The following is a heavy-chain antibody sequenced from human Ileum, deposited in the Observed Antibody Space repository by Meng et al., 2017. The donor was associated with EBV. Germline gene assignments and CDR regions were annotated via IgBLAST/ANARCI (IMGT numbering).Heavy chain of an antibody. CDR3: ARTGCSSSSCYDY. CDR2: INAGNGNT. V-gene: IGHV1-3*01. J-gene: IGHJ4*02. CDR1: GYSFTTYA. Sequence: QGQLVQAGAEVKKQGASVKVSCKASGYSFTTYAMHWVRQAPGQRLEWMGWINAGNGNTKYSEKFQSRVTITRDTAASTAYMELSSLRSEDTAVYYCARTGCSSSSCYDYWGQGTLVTVSS. D-gene: IGHD2-2*01.